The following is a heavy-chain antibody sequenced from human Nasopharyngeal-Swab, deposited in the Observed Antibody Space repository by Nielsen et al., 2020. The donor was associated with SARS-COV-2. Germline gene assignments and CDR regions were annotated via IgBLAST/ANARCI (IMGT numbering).Heavy chain of an antibody. D-gene: IGHD6-19*01. V-gene: IGHV6-1*01. CDR1: GDSVSSNSAA. J-gene: IGHJ4*02. CDR2: TYYRSKWYN. CDR3: ARAGYSSGWDFDY. Sequence: SQTLSLTCAISGDSVSSNSAACNWIRQSPSRGLEWLGRTYYRSKWYNDYAVSVKSRITINPDTSKNQFSLQLNSVTPEDTAVYYCARAGYSSGWDFDYWGQGTLVTVSS.